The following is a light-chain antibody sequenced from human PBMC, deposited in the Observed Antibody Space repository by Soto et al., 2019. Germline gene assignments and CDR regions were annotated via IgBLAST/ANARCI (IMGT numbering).Light chain of an antibody. Sequence: EIVLTQSPGTLSLSPGDRATLSWRASESVTGSDAAWYQQKPGQAPRLLIYGVSGRATGIPDRFSGSGSGTHFTLTIRRLEPEDFAVYYCQQYATSPLTFGGGTKVDIK. CDR3: QQYATSPLT. J-gene: IGKJ4*01. CDR2: GVS. V-gene: IGKV3-20*01. CDR1: ESVTGSD.